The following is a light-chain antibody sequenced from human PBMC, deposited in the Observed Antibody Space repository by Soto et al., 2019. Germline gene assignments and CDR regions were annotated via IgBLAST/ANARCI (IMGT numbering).Light chain of an antibody. J-gene: IGKJ2*01. CDR3: QQYSEWPPLYT. V-gene: IGKV3-15*01. CDR2: GAS. Sequence: VLTQSPATLAFCRVDLAILSCRASQNINIDLAWYQQKPGQPPRLLISGASARAAGVPARFSGSGSGTEFSLTISSLQSEDFAVYYCQQYSEWPPLYTFGQGTKVDIK. CDR1: QNINID.